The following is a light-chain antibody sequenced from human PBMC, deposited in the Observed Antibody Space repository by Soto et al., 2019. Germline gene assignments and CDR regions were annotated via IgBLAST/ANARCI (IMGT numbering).Light chain of an antibody. J-gene: IGLJ1*01. CDR2: DVS. CDR1: SSDVGGYNY. Sequence: QSALTQPASVSGSPGQSFTISCTGTSSDVGGYNYVSWYLQHPGKAPKFIIYDVSNRPSGVSNRFSGSKSGNTASLTISGLQAEDEADYYCSSYTTSNTRQIVFGTGTKLTVL. CDR3: SSYTTSNTRQIV. V-gene: IGLV2-14*01.